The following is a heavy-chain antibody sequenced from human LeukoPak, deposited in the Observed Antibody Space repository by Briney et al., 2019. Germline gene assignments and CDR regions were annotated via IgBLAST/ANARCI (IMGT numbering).Heavy chain of an antibody. Sequence: SETLSLTCAVYGGSFSGYYWSWIRQHPGNGLEWIGYIYYSGSTYYNPSLKSRVTISVDTSKNQVSLKLSSVTAADTAVYYCARKDGDYWGQGILVTVSS. V-gene: IGHV4-34*01. CDR2: IYYSGST. D-gene: IGHD2-15*01. CDR3: ARKDGDY. J-gene: IGHJ4*02. CDR1: GGSFSGYY.